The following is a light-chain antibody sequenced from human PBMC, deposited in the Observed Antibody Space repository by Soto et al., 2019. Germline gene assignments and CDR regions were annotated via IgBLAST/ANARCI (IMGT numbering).Light chain of an antibody. J-gene: IGKJ2*01. Sequence: DIQMTQSPSTLSASVGDRVTITCRASQSISSHLAWYQQRPGKAPEDLIYDASTLESGVPSRFSGSGSGTKFTLTISSLQPDDFATYYCQQYSSNSYTFGQGTKLEIK. CDR3: QQYSSNSYT. V-gene: IGKV1-5*01. CDR1: QSISSH. CDR2: DAS.